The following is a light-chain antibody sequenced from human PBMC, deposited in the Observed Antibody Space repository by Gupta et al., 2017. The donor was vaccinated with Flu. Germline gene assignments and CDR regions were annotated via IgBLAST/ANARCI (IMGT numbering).Light chain of an antibody. CDR1: QNILYSSNNKNY. Sequence: DIVISLSRDSRSVFLAGRASINCKSSQNILYSSNNKNYLGWYQQKPGQPPKLLIYWASTRESGVPDRFSGSGSGTDFTLTISSLQAEDVAVYYCQQYYTTPCTFGQGTKLEIK. J-gene: IGKJ2*02. CDR3: QQYYTTPCT. V-gene: IGKV4-1*01. CDR2: WAS.